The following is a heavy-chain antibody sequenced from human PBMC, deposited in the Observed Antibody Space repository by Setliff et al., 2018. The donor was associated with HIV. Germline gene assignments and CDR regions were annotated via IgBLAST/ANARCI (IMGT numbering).Heavy chain of an antibody. CDR2: IYYSGST. V-gene: IGHV4-31*03. CDR3: AREGTYSGTYWVRRVASFDI. J-gene: IGHJ3*02. CDR1: GDSIGFSGYF. D-gene: IGHD1-26*01. Sequence: SETLSLTCTVSGDSIGFSGYFWSWIRQHPGKGLEWIGYIYYSGSTFYNPSLKSRVTISVDTSKNQFSLTLNSVTAADTALYYCAREGTYSGTYWVRRVASFDIWGQGTMVTVSS.